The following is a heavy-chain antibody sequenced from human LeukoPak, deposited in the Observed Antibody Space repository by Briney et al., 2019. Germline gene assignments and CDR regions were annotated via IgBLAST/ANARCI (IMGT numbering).Heavy chain of an antibody. CDR2: ISGFNGKT. J-gene: IGHJ5*02. CDR3: ARSNYYDTSGYYLGRFDP. CDR1: GYTFTSYD. V-gene: IGHV1-18*01. Sequence: ASVKVSCKASGYTFTSYDINWVRQAPGQGLEWMGWISGFNGKTNYAQKVQGRVTMTTDTSTSTAYMELRSLRSDDTAVYYCARSNYYDTSGYYLGRFDPWGQGTLVTVSS. D-gene: IGHD3-22*01.